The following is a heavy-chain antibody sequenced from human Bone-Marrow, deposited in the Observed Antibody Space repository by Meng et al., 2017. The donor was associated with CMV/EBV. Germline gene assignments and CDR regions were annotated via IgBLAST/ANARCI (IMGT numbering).Heavy chain of an antibody. J-gene: IGHJ4*02. Sequence: GESLKISCVASGLTFNPYSMNWVRQAPGKGLEWVSSIDSSRSHIYYADSVKGRFTISRDNAKNSVYLQMNNLRADDTAVYYCAKEESYSGSYSWGQGTLVTVSS. CDR1: GLTFNPYS. V-gene: IGHV3-21*01. CDR3: AKEESYSGSYS. D-gene: IGHD1-26*01. CDR2: IDSSRSHI.